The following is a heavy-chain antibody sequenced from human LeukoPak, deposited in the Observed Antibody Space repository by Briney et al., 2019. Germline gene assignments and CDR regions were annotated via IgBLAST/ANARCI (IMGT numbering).Heavy chain of an antibody. CDR2: INPNSGGT. V-gene: IGHV1-2*06. D-gene: IGHD3-22*01. J-gene: IGHJ4*02. CDR3: ARDWYFYDSSGYYFFDY. Sequence: ASVKVSCKASGYTFTGYYIHWVRQAPGQGLEWVGRINPNSGGTNYAQKFQGRVTMTRDTSISTAYMELSRLRSDDTAVYYCARDWYFYDSSGYYFFDYWGQGTLVTVSS. CDR1: GYTFTGYY.